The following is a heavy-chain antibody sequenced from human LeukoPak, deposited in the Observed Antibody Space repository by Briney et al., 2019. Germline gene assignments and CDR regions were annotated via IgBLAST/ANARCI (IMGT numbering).Heavy chain of an antibody. V-gene: IGHV3-48*04. CDR3: ARLRGYSYGYGDY. Sequence: VGSLRLSCAASGFTFSSYSRNWARQAPGKGLEWVSYISSSGNTIDYADSVKGRFTISRDNAKNSLYLQMVSLRAEDTAVYCARLRGYSYGYGDYWGQGTLVTVSS. CDR1: GFTFSSYS. J-gene: IGHJ4*02. CDR2: ISSSGNTI. D-gene: IGHD5-18*01.